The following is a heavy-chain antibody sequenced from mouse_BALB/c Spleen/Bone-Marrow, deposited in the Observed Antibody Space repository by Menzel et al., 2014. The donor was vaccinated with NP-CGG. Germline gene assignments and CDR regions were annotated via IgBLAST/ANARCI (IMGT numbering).Heavy chain of an antibody. J-gene: IGHJ2*01. D-gene: IGHD1-1*01. V-gene: IGHV14-3*02. CDR3: ARYSYGSRGYYFDY. CDR1: GFNIKDTY. CDR2: IDPANGNT. Sequence: VQLQQPGAELVKPGASVKLSCTASGFNIKDTYMHWVKQRPEQGLEWIGRIDPANGNTKYDPKFQGKATITADTSPNTAYLQLSSLTSEDTAVYYCARYSYGSRGYYFDYWGQGTTLTVSS.